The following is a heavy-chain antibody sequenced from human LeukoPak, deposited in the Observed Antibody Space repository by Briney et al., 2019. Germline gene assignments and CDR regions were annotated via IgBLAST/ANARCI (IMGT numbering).Heavy chain of an antibody. CDR1: GYSFTIYW. CDR3: ARRFPFFGDAFNI. J-gene: IGHJ3*02. V-gene: IGHV5-51*01. CDR2: IYPGDSDT. D-gene: IGHD2/OR15-2a*01. Sequence: GESLKISCKGSGYSFTIYWLGWVRQMPGKGLEWMGIIYPGDSDTRYSPSFQGQVTISADKSITTAYLQWSSLKASDTAMYYCARRFPFFGDAFNIWGQGTMVTVSS.